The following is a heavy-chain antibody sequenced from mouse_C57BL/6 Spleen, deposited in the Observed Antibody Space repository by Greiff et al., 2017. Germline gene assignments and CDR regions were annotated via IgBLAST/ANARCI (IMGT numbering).Heavy chain of an antibody. V-gene: IGHV1-82*01. CDR1: GYAFSSSW. CDR3: AREDYYGSSPYFDY. CDR2: IYPGDGDT. Sequence: LVESGPELVKPGASVKISCKASGYAFSSSWMNWVKQRPGKGLEWIGRIYPGDGDTNYNGKFKGKATLTADKSSSTAYMQLSSLTSEDSAVYFCAREDYYGSSPYFDYWGQGTTLTVSS. D-gene: IGHD1-1*01. J-gene: IGHJ2*01.